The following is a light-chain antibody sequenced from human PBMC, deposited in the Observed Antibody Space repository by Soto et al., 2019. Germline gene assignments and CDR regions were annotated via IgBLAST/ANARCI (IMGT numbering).Light chain of an antibody. CDR1: QSISSY. CDR3: QQSYSTPRGYT. Sequence: DIQITQSPSSLSSSVGDRVTITCRASQSISSYLNWYQQKPVKAPKLLIYAASSLQSGVPSRFSGSGSGTDFTLTISSLQPEDFATYYCQQSYSTPRGYTFGQGTKVDIK. CDR2: AAS. V-gene: IGKV1-39*01. J-gene: IGKJ2*01.